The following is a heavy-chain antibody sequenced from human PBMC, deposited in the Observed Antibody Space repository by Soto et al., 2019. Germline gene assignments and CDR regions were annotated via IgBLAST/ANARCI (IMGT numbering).Heavy chain of an antibody. CDR2: ISSSSSYI. CDR3: AREGTGYSSGWQEY. D-gene: IGHD6-19*01. Sequence: EVQLVESGGGLVKPGGSLRLSCAASGFTFSSYSMNWVRQAPGKGLEWVSSISSSSSYIYYADSVKGRFTISRDNAKNSLYLQMNSLRAEDTAVYYCAREGTGYSSGWQEYWGQGTLVTVSS. V-gene: IGHV3-21*01. J-gene: IGHJ4*02. CDR1: GFTFSSYS.